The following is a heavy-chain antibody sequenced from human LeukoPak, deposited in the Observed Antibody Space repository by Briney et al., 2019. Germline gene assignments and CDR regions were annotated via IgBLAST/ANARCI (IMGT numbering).Heavy chain of an antibody. Sequence: GGSLRLSCTASGFTFGTFGMHWVRQAPGKGLEWVAVISYDGSNKYYADSVKGRFTISRDNSKNTLYLQMNSLRAEDTAVYYCAKGTIFRLPPGYYFDYWGQGTLVTVSS. CDR1: GFTFGTFG. V-gene: IGHV3-30*18. D-gene: IGHD2-21*01. J-gene: IGHJ4*02. CDR3: AKGTIFRLPPGYYFDY. CDR2: ISYDGSNK.